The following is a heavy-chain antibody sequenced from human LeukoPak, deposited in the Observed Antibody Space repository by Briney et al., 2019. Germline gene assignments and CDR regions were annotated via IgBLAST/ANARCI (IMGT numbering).Heavy chain of an antibody. D-gene: IGHD6-13*01. Sequence: PSETLSLTCAVYGGSFSGYYWSWIRQPPGKGLEWIGEINHSGSTNYNPSLKSRVTISVDTSKNQFSLKLSSVTAADTAVYYCARRGLAAAFFGARYSWFDPWGQGTLVTVSS. CDR2: INHSGST. V-gene: IGHV4-34*01. J-gene: IGHJ5*02. CDR1: GGSFSGYY. CDR3: ARRGLAAAFFGARYSWFDP.